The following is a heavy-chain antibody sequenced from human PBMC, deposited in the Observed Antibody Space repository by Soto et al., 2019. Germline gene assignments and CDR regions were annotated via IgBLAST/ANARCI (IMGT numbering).Heavy chain of an antibody. CDR3: VHSSGPYDYVWGIYPLPAYYFDH. CDR2: IYWDDDK. Sequence: SGPTLVNPTQTLTLTCTFSGFSLSTSGVGVGWIRQPPGKALEWLALIYWDDDKRYSPSLKSRLSITKDTSKNQVVLTMTNMDPVDTATYYCVHSSGPYDYVWGIYPLPAYYFDHWGQGTLVTVSS. D-gene: IGHD3-16*02. V-gene: IGHV2-5*02. J-gene: IGHJ4*02. CDR1: GFSLSTSGVG.